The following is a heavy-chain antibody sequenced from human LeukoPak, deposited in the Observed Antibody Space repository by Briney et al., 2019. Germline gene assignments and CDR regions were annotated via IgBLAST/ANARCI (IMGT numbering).Heavy chain of an antibody. CDR3: ASSYGDYGDY. J-gene: IGHJ4*02. Sequence: PGRSLRLSCAASGFTFSSYGMHWVRQAPGKGLEWVAVIWYDGSNKYYADSVKGRFTISRDNSKNTLYLQMNSLRAEDTAVYSCASSYGDYGDYWGQGTLVTVSS. D-gene: IGHD4-17*01. V-gene: IGHV3-33*01. CDR1: GFTFSSYG. CDR2: IWYDGSNK.